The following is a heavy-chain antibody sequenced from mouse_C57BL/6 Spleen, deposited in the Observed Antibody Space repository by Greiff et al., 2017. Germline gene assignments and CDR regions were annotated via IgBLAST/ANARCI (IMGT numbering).Heavy chain of an antibody. V-gene: IGHV1-80*01. Sequence: QVQLQQSGAELVKPGASVKISCKASGYAFSSYWMNWVKQRPGKGLEWIGQIYPGDGDTNYNGKFKGKATLTADKSSSTAYMQLSSLTSEDSAVYFCARGPITTVAHFDYWGQGTTLTVSS. J-gene: IGHJ2*01. CDR2: IYPGDGDT. CDR3: ARGPITTVAHFDY. D-gene: IGHD1-1*01. CDR1: GYAFSSYW.